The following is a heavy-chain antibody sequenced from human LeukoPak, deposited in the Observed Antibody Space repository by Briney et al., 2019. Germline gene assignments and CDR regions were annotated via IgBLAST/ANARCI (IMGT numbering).Heavy chain of an antibody. CDR3: ARSRTAGSSWFFDY. V-gene: IGHV3-11*03. D-gene: IGHD6-13*01. CDR1: GFTFSDYY. J-gene: IGHJ4*02. CDR2: ISSSSSYT. Sequence: PGGSLRLSCAASGFTFSDYYMSWIRQAPGKGLEWVSYISSSSSYTNYADSVKGRFTISRDNAKNSLYLQMNSLRAEDTAVYYCARSRTAGSSWFFDYWGQGTLVTVSS.